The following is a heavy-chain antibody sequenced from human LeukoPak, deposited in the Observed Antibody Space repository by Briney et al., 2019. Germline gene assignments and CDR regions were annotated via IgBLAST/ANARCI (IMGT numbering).Heavy chain of an antibody. Sequence: SQTLSLTCAVSGGSISSGGYSWSWIRQPPGKGLEWIGYIYHSGSTYYNPSLKSRVTISVDRSKNQFSLKLSSVTVADTAVYYCASIDYDSSGSLFDYWGQGTLVTVSS. CDR3: ASIDYDSSGSLFDY. D-gene: IGHD3-22*01. V-gene: IGHV4-30-2*01. CDR2: IYHSGST. CDR1: GGSISSGGYS. J-gene: IGHJ4*02.